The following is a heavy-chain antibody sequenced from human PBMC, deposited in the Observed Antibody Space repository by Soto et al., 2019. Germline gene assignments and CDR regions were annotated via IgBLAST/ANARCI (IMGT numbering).Heavy chain of an antibody. CDR3: ARHPSPDYYDSSGYIDY. J-gene: IGHJ4*02. V-gene: IGHV4-39*01. Sequence: SEPLSLTYTVSGGSISSSSYYWGWIRQPPGRGLEWIGTIYYSGSTYYNPSLKSRVTISVDTPKNQFSLKLSSVTAADTALYYCARHPSPDYYDSSGYIDYWGQGTLVTVSS. CDR2: IYYSGST. D-gene: IGHD3-22*01. CDR1: GGSISSSSYY.